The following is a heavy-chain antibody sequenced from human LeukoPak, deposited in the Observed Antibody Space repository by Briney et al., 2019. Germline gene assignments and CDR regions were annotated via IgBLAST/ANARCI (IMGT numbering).Heavy chain of an antibody. Sequence: ASVTVSCKASGGTFSSYAISWVRQAPGQGLEWMGGIIPIFGTANYAQKFQGRVTITADESTSTAYMELSSLRSEDTAVYYCASEKYYDFWSGYGYYYGMDVWGQGTTVTVSS. V-gene: IGHV1-69*13. CDR3: ASEKYYDFWSGYGYYYGMDV. CDR2: IIPIFGTA. CDR1: GGTFSSYA. J-gene: IGHJ6*02. D-gene: IGHD3-3*01.